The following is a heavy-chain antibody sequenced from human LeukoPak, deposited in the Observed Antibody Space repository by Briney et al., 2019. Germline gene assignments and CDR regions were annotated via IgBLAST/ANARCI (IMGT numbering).Heavy chain of an antibody. V-gene: IGHV3-23*01. CDR1: GFTFSSYA. CDR3: AKVGGSSRYNYGYYFGY. Sequence: GGSLRLSCAASGFTFSSYAMSWVRQAPGKGLEGVSAMSGSGGSTYYADSVKGRFTISRDNSKNRLYLQMNSLRAEDTAIYYCAKVGGSSRYNYGYYFGYWGHGPLVSVSS. D-gene: IGHD3-22*01. J-gene: IGHJ4*01. CDR2: MSGSGGST.